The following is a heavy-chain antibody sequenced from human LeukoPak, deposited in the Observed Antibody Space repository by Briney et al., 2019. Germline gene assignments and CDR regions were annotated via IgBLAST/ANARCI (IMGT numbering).Heavy chain of an antibody. CDR1: GFTFSNAW. Sequence: GGSLRLSCAASGFTFSNAWMSWVRQAPGKGLEWVGRIKSKTDGGTTDYAATVKGRFTISRDDSKNTLYLQMNSLKTVDTAVYYSTTAGANYYDSSGYPNADIDYSGQGTLVTVSS. V-gene: IGHV3-15*01. J-gene: IGHJ4*02. CDR3: TTAGANYYDSSGYPNADIDY. D-gene: IGHD3-22*01. CDR2: IKSKTDGGTT.